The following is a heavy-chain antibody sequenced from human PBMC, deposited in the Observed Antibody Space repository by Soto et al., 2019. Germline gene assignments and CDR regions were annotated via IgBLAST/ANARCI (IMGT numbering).Heavy chain of an antibody. CDR3: AKDKGLGGYYLDY. D-gene: IGHD3-22*01. Sequence: GGSLRLSCAASGFTFSSYAMSWVRQAPGKGLEWVSAISGSGGSTYYADSVKGRFTISRDNSKNTLYLQMNSLRAEDTAVYYCAKDKGLGGYYLDYWAQRTPVTVSS. J-gene: IGHJ4*02. CDR2: ISGSGGST. CDR1: GFTFSSYA. V-gene: IGHV3-23*01.